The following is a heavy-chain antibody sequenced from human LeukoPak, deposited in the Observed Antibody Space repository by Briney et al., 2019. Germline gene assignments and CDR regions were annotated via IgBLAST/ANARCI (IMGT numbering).Heavy chain of an antibody. CDR3: ATYSGWYAFDY. D-gene: IGHD6-19*01. CDR1: GGSFSGYY. CDR2: INHSGST. V-gene: IGHV4-34*01. Sequence: SETLSLTCAVYGGSFSGYYWSWIRQPPGKGLEWIGEINHSGSTNYNPSLKSRVTISVDTSKNQFSLKLSSVTAADTAVYYCATYSGWYAFDYWGQGTMVTVSS. J-gene: IGHJ4*03.